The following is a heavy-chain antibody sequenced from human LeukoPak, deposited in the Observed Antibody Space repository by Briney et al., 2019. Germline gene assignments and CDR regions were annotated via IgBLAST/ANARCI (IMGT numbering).Heavy chain of an antibody. CDR3: ARDLGPEGYFDY. CDR1: GGTFSSYA. CDR2: IIPIFGTA. D-gene: IGHD7-27*01. Sequence: SVKVSCKASGGTFSSYAISWVRQAPRQGREWMGRIIPIFGTANYAQKFQGRVTITTVESTSTAYMELSSLRSEDTAVYYCARDLGPEGYFDYWGQGTLVTVSS. V-gene: IGHV1-69*05. J-gene: IGHJ4*02.